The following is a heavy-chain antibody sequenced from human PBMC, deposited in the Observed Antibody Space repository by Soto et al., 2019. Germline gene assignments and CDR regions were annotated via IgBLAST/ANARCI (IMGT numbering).Heavy chain of an antibody. CDR2: INPNSGGT. V-gene: IGHV1-2*04. CDR1: GYTFTGYY. J-gene: IGHJ6*02. CDR3: ARWPQPRYTADPYAVDV. D-gene: IGHD3-16*02. Sequence: ASVKVSCKASGYTFTGYYMHWVRQAPGQGLEWMGWINPNSGGTNYAQKFQGWVTMTRDTSISTAYMELSRLRSDDTAVYYCARWPQPRYTADPYAVDVWGQGTRVTVSS.